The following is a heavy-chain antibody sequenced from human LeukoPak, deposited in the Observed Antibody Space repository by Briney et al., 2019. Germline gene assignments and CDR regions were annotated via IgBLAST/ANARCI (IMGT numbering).Heavy chain of an antibody. Sequence: SETLSLTCAVAGYSISSGYYWGWIRQPAGKRLEWIGRIYTSGSTNYNPSLKSRVTMSVDTSKNQFSLKLTSVTAADTAVYYCARGGSSWSPFGYWGQGTLVTVSS. CDR3: ARGGSSWSPFGY. J-gene: IGHJ4*02. D-gene: IGHD6-13*01. CDR1: GYSISSGYY. V-gene: IGHV4-4*07. CDR2: IYTSGST.